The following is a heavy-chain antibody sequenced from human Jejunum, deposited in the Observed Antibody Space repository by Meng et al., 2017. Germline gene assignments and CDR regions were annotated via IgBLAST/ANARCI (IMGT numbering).Heavy chain of an antibody. J-gene: IGHJ4*02. CDR2: IGNSGSNI. V-gene: IGHV3-11*01. Sequence: QVQLVESGGTLVKPGGSLRFSCAASGFAFSDYVMNWIRQAPGKGPEWVSDIGNSGSNIHYADSVKGRFTISRDNAKNSLYLQMNSLRAEDTAVYYCARKARYSGHETFDSWGQGTLVTVSS. CDR3: ARKARYSGHETFDS. D-gene: IGHD5-12*01. CDR1: GFAFSDYV.